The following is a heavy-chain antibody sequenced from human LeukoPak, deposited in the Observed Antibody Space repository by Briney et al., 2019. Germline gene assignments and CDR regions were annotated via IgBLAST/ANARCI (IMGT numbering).Heavy chain of an antibody. CDR3: AKVVSGSWYEGLDY. D-gene: IGHD6-13*01. CDR1: GFTFSSYA. J-gene: IGHJ4*02. CDR2: ISGSGGST. Sequence: GGSLRLSCAASGFTFSSYAMGWVRQAPGKGLEWVSAISGSGGSTYYADSVEGRFTISRDNSKNTLYLQMNSLRAEDTAVYYCAKVVSGSWYEGLDYWGQGTLVTVSA. V-gene: IGHV3-23*01.